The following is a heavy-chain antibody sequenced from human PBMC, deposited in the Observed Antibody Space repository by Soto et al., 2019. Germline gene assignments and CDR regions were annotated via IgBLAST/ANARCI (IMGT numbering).Heavy chain of an antibody. D-gene: IGHD2-2*01. CDR1: GGSISSGGYY. Sequence: QVQLQESGPGLVKPSQTLSLTCTVSGGSISSGGYYWSWIRQHPGKGLEWIGYLYYSGSTYYNPSLKSRVTISVDKSKNQFSLKLRSVTAADKAVDYCARMVTWLGSSTSFFLDYWGQGTLVTVSS. J-gene: IGHJ4*02. CDR2: LYYSGST. V-gene: IGHV4-31*03. CDR3: ARMVTWLGSSTSFFLDY.